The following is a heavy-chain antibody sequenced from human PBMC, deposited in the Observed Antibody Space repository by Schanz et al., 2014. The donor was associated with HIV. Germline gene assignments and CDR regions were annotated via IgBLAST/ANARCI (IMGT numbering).Heavy chain of an antibody. CDR1: GFTFSSYG. CDR2: ISYDGSNK. Sequence: QVQLVESGGGVVQPGKSLRLSCAASGFTFSSYGMHWVRQAPGKGLEWVAVISYDGSNKYYADSVKGRFTISRDNSKNTLYLQMNSLRADDTAVYYCAKGRDYFDSSGYSDWGQGTLVTVSS. D-gene: IGHD3-22*01. CDR3: AKGRDYFDSSGYSD. J-gene: IGHJ4*02. V-gene: IGHV3-30*19.